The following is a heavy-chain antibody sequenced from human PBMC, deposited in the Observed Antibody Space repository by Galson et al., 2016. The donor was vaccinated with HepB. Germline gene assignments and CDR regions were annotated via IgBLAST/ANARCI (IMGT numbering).Heavy chain of an antibody. CDR2: IWFDGSNE. V-gene: IGHV3-33*08. CDR3: ARQLVTDGYPFDI. D-gene: IGHD5-24*01. CDR1: GFTFSSYW. J-gene: IGHJ4*02. Sequence: SLRLSCAASGFTFSSYWMTWVRQAPGKGLEWVAVIWFDGSNENYGDSVKGRFTISRDNSKDTLYMQINSLRPEDTATYFCARQLVTDGYPFDIWGQGTLVAVSP.